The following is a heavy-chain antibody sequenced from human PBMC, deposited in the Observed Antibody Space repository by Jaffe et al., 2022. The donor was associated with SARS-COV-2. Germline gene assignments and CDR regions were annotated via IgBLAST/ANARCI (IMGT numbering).Heavy chain of an antibody. J-gene: IGHJ4*02. V-gene: IGHV3-73*02. CDR3: TRHTTSCYDY. D-gene: IGHD2-2*01. CDR2: IRSKANSYAT. Sequence: EVQLVESGGGLVQPGGSLKLSCAASGFTFSGSAMHWVRQASGKGLEWVGRIRSKANSYATAYAASVKGRFTISRDDSKNTAYLQMNSLKTEDTAVYYCTRHTTSCYDYWGQGTLVTVSS. CDR1: GFTFSGSA.